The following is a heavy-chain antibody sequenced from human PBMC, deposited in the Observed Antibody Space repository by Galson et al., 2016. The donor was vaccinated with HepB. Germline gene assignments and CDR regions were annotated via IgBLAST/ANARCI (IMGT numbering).Heavy chain of an antibody. V-gene: IGHV3-23*01. Sequence: SLRLSCAASGLTISDYAMTWVRQAPGKGLQWVSGISGSINATYYADSVKGRFIISRDDSKNTLYLQMHSLRAEDTALYYCAKLPSRYYGSGAGYGMDIWGQGTTVTV. CDR1: GLTISDYA. D-gene: IGHD3-10*01. J-gene: IGHJ6*02. CDR2: ISGSINAT. CDR3: AKLPSRYYGSGAGYGMDI.